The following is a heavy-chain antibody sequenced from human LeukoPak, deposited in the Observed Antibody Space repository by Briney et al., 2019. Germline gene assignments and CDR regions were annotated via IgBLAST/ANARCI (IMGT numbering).Heavy chain of an antibody. CDR1: GGSISSGDYY. J-gene: IGHJ4*02. V-gene: IGHV4-30-4*08. D-gene: IGHD4-17*01. CDR2: IYYSGST. CDR3: ARATDYGDYEVDY. Sequence: PSQTLSLTCTVSGGSISSGDYYWSWIRQPPGKGLEWIGYIYYSGSTYYNPSLKSRVTISVDTSKNQFSLKLSSVTAADTAVYYCARATDYGDYEVDYWGRGTLDTVSP.